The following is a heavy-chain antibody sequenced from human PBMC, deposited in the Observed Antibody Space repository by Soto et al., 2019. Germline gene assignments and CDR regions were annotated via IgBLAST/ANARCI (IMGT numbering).Heavy chain of an antibody. CDR2: ISPYNGKT. D-gene: IGHD4-17*01. J-gene: IGHJ4*02. V-gene: IGHV1-18*01. Sequence: QVQLVQSGGEVKKAGASVKVSCKASGYTDTTYGFNWVRQAPGQGLERMGWISPYNGKTKFAQKVQGRVTLTTDTSTRTAYRELRSLRSDDTAVYYCARRYGDASSAAGFDCWGQGTLVTVSS. CDR3: ARRYGDASSAAGFDC. CDR1: GYTDTTYG.